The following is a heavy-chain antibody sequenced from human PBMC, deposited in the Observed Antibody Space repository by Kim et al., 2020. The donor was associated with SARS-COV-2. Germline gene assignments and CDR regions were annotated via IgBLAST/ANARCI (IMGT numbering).Heavy chain of an antibody. Sequence: SETLSLTCTVSGGSISSSSYYWGWIRQPPGKGLEWIGSIYYSGSTYYNPSLKSRVTISVDTSKNQFSLKLSSVTAADTAVYYCASGPVLRFLEWLLWVDYWGQGTLVTVSS. V-gene: IGHV4-39*01. D-gene: IGHD3-3*01. J-gene: IGHJ4*02. CDR2: IYYSGST. CDR1: GGSISSSSYY. CDR3: ASGPVLRFLEWLLWVDY.